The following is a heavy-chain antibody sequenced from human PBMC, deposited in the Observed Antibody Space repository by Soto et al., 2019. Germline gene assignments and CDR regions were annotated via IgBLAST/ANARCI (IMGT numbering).Heavy chain of an antibody. J-gene: IGHJ6*04. CDR2: ISSGSTTI. Sequence: GGSLRLSCAASGFTFSAYTMNWVRQAPGKGLEWISYISSGSTTIYYADSVKGRFTISRDNAKNSLYLQMNSLRAEDTAVYYCASRRYYGTGSYLPLDVWGKGTTDTVSS. CDR3: ASRRYYGTGSYLPLDV. V-gene: IGHV3-48*01. CDR1: GFTFSAYT. D-gene: IGHD3-10*01.